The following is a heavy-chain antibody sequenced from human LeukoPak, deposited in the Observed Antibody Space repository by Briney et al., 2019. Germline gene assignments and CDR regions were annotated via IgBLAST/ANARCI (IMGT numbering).Heavy chain of an antibody. J-gene: IGHJ6*03. CDR1: GGSISTNNR. V-gene: IGHV4/OR15-8*01. CDR2: MYHSGNA. Sequence: PSETLSLTCLVSGGSISTNNRWSWVRQSPGKGLEWIGEMYHSGNANYNPSLKSRVIISVDKSKNQFSLKLTSVAAADTAVYFCARVGCSGGSCYRLRYYMDVWGKGTTVTVSS. CDR3: ARVGCSGGSCYRLRYYMDV. D-gene: IGHD2-15*01.